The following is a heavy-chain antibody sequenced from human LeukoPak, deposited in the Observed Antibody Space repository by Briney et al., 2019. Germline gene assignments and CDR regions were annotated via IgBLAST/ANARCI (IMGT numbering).Heavy chain of an antibody. V-gene: IGHV1-24*01. Sequence: GASVKVSCKVSGYTLTELSMHWVRQAPGKGLEWMGGFDPEDGETIYAQKFQGRVTITADKSTSTAYMELSSLRSEDTAVYYCATPGGDYQYYYGMDVWGQGTTVTVSS. CDR2: FDPEDGET. CDR1: GYTLTELS. D-gene: IGHD4-17*01. J-gene: IGHJ6*02. CDR3: ATPGGDYQYYYGMDV.